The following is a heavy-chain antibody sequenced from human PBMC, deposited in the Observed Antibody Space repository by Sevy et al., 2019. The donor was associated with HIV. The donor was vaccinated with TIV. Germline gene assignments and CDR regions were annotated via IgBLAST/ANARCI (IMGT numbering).Heavy chain of an antibody. CDR2: ISGSGGST. J-gene: IGHJ6*02. CDR3: AKARPYDFWSGIYYYYYGMDV. CDR1: GFTFSSYA. Sequence: GGSLRLSCAASGFTFSSYAMHWVRQAPGKGLEWVSAISGSGGSTYYADSVKGRFTISRDNSKNTLYLQMNSLRAEDTAVYYCAKARPYDFWSGIYYYYYGMDVWGQGTTVTVSS. V-gene: IGHV3-23*01. D-gene: IGHD3-3*01.